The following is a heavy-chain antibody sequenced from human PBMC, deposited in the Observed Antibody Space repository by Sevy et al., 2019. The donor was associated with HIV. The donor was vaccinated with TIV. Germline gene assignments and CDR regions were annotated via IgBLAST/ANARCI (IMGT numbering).Heavy chain of an antibody. CDR3: ATCAYLRYFDWLLGYYYGMDV. Sequence: KVSCKVSGYTLTELSMHWVRQAPGKGLEWMGGFDPEDGETIYAQKFQGRVTMTEDTSTDTAYMELSSLRSEDTAVYYCATCAYLRYFDWLLGYYYGMDVWGQGTTVTVSS. CDR2: FDPEDGET. J-gene: IGHJ6*02. CDR1: GYTLTELS. V-gene: IGHV1-24*01. D-gene: IGHD3-9*01.